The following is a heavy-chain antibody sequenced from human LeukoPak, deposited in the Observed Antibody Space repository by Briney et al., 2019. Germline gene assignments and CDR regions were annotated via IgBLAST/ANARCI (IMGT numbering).Heavy chain of an antibody. CDR3: ARGTYVLLWFGDDFDY. J-gene: IGHJ4*02. CDR1: GGSFSGYY. Sequence: SETLSLTCAVYGGSFSGYYWSWIRQPPGKGLEWIGEINHSGSTNYNPSLKSRVTISVDTSKNQFSLKLSSVTAADTAVYYCARGTYVLLWFGDDFDYWGQGTLVTVSS. D-gene: IGHD3-10*01. V-gene: IGHV4-34*01. CDR2: INHSGST.